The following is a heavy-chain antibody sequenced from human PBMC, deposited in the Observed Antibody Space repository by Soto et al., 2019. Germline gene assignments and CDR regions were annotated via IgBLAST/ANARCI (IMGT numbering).Heavy chain of an antibody. Sequence: SETLSLTCTVYAGSVRYASNYWSWLRQPPGKGLEWIGYIYYSGSTNYNHSLKSRVTMSVDTSKNQFSLKLSSVTAADTAVYYCARYWSSVTYHVFDPWGQGTRVTVSS. CDR2: IYYSGST. CDR3: ARYWSSVTYHVFDP. D-gene: IGHD2-2*01. J-gene: IGHJ5*02. V-gene: IGHV4-61*01. CDR1: AGSVRYASNY.